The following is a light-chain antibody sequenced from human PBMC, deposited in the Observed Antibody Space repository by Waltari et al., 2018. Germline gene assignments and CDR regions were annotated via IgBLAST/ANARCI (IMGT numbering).Light chain of an antibody. CDR3: MQALQTPYT. V-gene: IGKV2-28*01. J-gene: IGKJ2*01. Sequence: DIVMTQSPLSLPVTPGEPASISCRSSQSLLHRNGYNYLDWYLQKPGQSPQLLIYLGSNRGSGVPDRFSGSGSGTDFTLKISRVEAEDVGIYYCMQALQTPYTFGQGTKLEIK. CDR1: QSLLHRNGYNY. CDR2: LGS.